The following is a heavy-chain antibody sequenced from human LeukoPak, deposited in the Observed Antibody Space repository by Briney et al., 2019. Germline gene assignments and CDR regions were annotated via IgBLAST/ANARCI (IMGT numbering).Heavy chain of an antibody. CDR2: IAAYNGLT. V-gene: IGHV1-18*01. CDR3: VRSYGLEGDY. Sequence: GPVKVSCKASGYSFTGYGVAWVRQAPGQGLEWMGWIAAYNGLTNYAENLQGRLTLSTDTSTSTAFMELRNLTSDDTAVYFCVRSYGLEGDYWGRGTLVTVSS. D-gene: IGHD5-18*01. CDR1: GYSFTGYG. J-gene: IGHJ4*02.